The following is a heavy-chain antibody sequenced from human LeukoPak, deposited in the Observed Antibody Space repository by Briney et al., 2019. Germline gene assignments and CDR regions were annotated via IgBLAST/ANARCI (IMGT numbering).Heavy chain of an antibody. D-gene: IGHD6-13*01. V-gene: IGHV3-23*01. Sequence: GGSLRLSCAASGFTFSSYAMSWVRQAPGKGLEWVSAISGSGGSTYYADSVKGRFTISRDNSKNTLYLQMNSLRAEDTAVYYCAKGSSSSWYLPGYFDYRGQGTLVTVSS. CDR3: AKGSSSSWYLPGYFDY. J-gene: IGHJ4*02. CDR2: ISGSGGST. CDR1: GFTFSSYA.